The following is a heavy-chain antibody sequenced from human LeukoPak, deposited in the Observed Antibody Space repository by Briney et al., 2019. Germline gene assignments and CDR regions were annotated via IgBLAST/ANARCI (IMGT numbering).Heavy chain of an antibody. Sequence: GASVKVSCKASGYTFTSYDINWVRQAPGQGLEWMGWINTNTGDPTYAQGFTGRFVFSLDTSVSTAYLQISSLQADDTAMYYCARYTNIFKFDNWGQGTLVTASS. V-gene: IGHV7-4-1*02. CDR1: GYTFTSYD. D-gene: IGHD2/OR15-2a*01. CDR2: INTNTGDP. CDR3: ARYTNIFKFDN. J-gene: IGHJ4*02.